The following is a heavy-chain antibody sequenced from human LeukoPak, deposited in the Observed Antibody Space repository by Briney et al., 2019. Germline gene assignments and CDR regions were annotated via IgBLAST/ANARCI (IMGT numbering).Heavy chain of an antibody. CDR2: IPYSGST. V-gene: IGHV4-59*12. D-gene: IGHD6-13*01. Sequence: SETLSLTCTVSGGSISGYYWSWIRQPPGKGLEWIGYIPYSGSTTYNPSLKSRVTISVDTSKNQFSLKLSSVTAADTAVYYCARTRIAAAGTHYGYWGQGTLVTVSS. CDR1: GGSISGYY. J-gene: IGHJ4*02. CDR3: ARTRIAAAGTHYGY.